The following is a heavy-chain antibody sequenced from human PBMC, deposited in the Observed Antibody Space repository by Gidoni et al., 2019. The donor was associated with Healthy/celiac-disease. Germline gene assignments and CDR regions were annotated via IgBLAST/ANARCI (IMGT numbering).Heavy chain of an antibody. J-gene: IGHJ6*02. CDR3: ARAGDYWSYYYYGMDV. Sequence: QVQLVESGGGVVQPGRSLRLPCAASGFPVSSYAMHWVRQAPGKGLEWVAVISYDGSNKYYADSVKGRFNISRDNSKNTLYLQMNSLRAEDTAVYYCARAGDYWSYYYYGMDVWGQGTTVTVSS. CDR1: GFPVSSYA. CDR2: ISYDGSNK. D-gene: IGHD4-17*01. V-gene: IGHV3-30*04.